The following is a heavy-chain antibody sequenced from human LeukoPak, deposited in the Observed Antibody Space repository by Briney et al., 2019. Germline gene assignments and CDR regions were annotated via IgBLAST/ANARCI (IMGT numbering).Heavy chain of an antibody. Sequence: SVKVSRQSSVCTFTSYGISWVRQAPGQGLEWMGWISAYNGNTNYAQKLKGKVTMTTDTSTSTAYMELRSLRSDDTAVYYCARNLDSDGTYYFDYWGQGTLVTVSS. CDR1: VCTFTSYG. V-gene: IGHV1-18*01. J-gene: IGHJ4*02. CDR2: ISAYNGNT. CDR3: ARNLDSDGTYYFDY. D-gene: IGHD5-18*01.